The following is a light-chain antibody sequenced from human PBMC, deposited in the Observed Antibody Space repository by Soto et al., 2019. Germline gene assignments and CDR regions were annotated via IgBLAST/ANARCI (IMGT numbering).Light chain of an antibody. J-gene: IGKJ2*01. CDR1: QSNSTW. Sequence: DIPMTQSPSTLSASAGDRVTITCRDSQSNSTWLAWYQQKPGKAPKLLIYKASSLETEVPSRFSGSGSGTEFTLTINSLQPDDFASYFCQQYITYPYTFGQGTKLEI. CDR3: QQYITYPYT. V-gene: IGKV1-5*03. CDR2: KAS.